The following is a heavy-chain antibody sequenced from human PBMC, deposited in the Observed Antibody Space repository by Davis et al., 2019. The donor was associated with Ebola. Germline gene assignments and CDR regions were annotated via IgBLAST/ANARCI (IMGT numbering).Heavy chain of an antibody. D-gene: IGHD6-25*01. J-gene: IGHJ4*02. CDR3: AKAYGWIVAAKGTFDY. CDR2: ISDTTGDT. Sequence: GGSLRLSCADSGFPFSGYAMTWVRQAPGKGLEWVSSISDTTGDTFYADSVKGRFTISRDNSKNTLYLQMNSLRAEDTAVYYCAKAYGWIVAAKGTFDYWGQGTLVTVSS. CDR1: GFPFSGYA. V-gene: IGHV3-23*01.